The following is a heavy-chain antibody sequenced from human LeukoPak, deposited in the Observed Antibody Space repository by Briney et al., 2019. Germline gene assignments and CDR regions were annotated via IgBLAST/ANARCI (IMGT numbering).Heavy chain of an antibody. D-gene: IGHD6-13*01. Sequence: GASVNVSCMASGYTFTGYYMHWVRQAPGRGLEWMGRINPNSGGTNYAQKFQGRVTMTRDTSISTAYMELSRLRSDDTAVYYCGLIAAAGRYYFDYWGQGTLVTVSS. CDR3: GLIAAAGRYYFDY. J-gene: IGHJ4*02. V-gene: IGHV1-2*06. CDR1: GYTFTGYY. CDR2: INPNSGGT.